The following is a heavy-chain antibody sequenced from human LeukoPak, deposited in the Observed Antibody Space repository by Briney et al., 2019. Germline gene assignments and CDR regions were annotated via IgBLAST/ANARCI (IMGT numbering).Heavy chain of an antibody. CDR1: GGSFSTYY. J-gene: IGHJ4*02. D-gene: IGHD3-16*01. CDR2: IYISGSGST. V-gene: IGHV4-4*07. CDR3: ARTPRGEFSDY. Sequence: SETLSLTCTVSGGSFSTYYWSWIRQPAGKGLEWIGRIYISGSGSTNYNPSLKSRVTISADTSNNQFSLKLISVTAADTAVYYCARTPRGEFSDYWGQGTLVTVSS.